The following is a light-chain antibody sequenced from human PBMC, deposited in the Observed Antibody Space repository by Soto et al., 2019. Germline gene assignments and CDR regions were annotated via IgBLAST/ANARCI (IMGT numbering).Light chain of an antibody. Sequence: QSALTQPAAVSGSLGQSITIYCTGTSSDVGAYNYVSWYQQHPDKAPKLLIFEVTNRPSGVSGRFSGSKSGITASLSISGLQPEDEADYYCTSYSSSSPVLFGGGTKVTVL. CDR3: TSYSSSSPVL. CDR2: EVT. CDR1: SSDVGAYNY. J-gene: IGLJ2*01. V-gene: IGLV2-14*01.